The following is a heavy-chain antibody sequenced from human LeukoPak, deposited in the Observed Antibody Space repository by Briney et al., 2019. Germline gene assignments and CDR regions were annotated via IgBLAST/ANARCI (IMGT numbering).Heavy chain of an antibody. CDR3: ARDPTPYYYDSSGYYLGY. J-gene: IGHJ4*02. CDR2: IWYDGSKT. V-gene: IGHV3-33*01. CDR1: GFTFTNYG. Sequence: PGTSLRLSCATSGFTFTNYGLHWVRQAPGKGLEWVAVIWYDGSKTYYADSVNGRFTISRDNSKNTVYLQMNSLRAEDTAVYYCARDPTPYYYDSSGYYLGYWGQGTLVTVSS. D-gene: IGHD3-22*01.